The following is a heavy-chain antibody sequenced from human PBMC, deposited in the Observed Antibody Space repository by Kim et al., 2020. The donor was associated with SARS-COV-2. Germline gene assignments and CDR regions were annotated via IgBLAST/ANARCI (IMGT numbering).Heavy chain of an antibody. CDR2: IYYNGNT. CDR1: GGSISNYY. J-gene: IGHJ4*02. CDR3: VRHGTGNEYFFDY. D-gene: IGHD6-6*01. Sequence: SETLSLTCTVSGGSISNYYWGWIRQPPGKGLEWLGSIYYNGNTDYNPSFKSRVTTSIDTSKKQFSLRLTSVTAADTAVYYCVRHGTGNEYFFDYWGQGTLVTVST. V-gene: IGHV4-59*08.